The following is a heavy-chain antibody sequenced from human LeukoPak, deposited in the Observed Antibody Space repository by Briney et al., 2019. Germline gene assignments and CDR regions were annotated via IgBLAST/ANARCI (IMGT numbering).Heavy chain of an antibody. CDR3: ARAPYYYYDSSGSVIDI. V-gene: IGHV3-21*01. CDR2: ISSSSSYI. Sequence: GGSLRLSCAASGFTFSSYSMNWVRQAPGKGLEWVSSISSSSSYIYYADSVKGRFTISRDNAKNSLYLQMNSLRAEDTAVYYCARAPYYYYDSSGSVIDIWGQGTMVTVSS. J-gene: IGHJ3*02. D-gene: IGHD3-22*01. CDR1: GFTFSSYS.